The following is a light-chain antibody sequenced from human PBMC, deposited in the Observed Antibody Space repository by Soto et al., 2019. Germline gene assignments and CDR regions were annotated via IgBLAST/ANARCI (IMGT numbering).Light chain of an antibody. CDR1: RSVGSNF. CDR3: QQFESSVT. V-gene: IGKV3-20*01. Sequence: EVVLTQSPVSLSLSPGERATFSCRASRSVGSNFFAGYQQKPGQAPRLLIYGASSRATGSPDRFSGSGSGTDFTLTISRLEPEDVAVYYCQQFESSVTFGQGTKVEI. J-gene: IGKJ1*01. CDR2: GAS.